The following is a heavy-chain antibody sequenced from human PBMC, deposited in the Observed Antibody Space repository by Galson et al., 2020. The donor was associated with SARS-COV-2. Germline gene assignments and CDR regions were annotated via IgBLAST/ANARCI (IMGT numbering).Heavy chain of an antibody. Sequence: GESLKISCAASGFTFSSYAMSWVRQAPGKGLEWVSAISGSGGSTYYADSVKGRFTISRDNSKNTLYLQMNSLRAEDTAVYYCAKIGAREYSGYDCPQCYWGQGTLVTVSS. J-gene: IGHJ4*02. D-gene: IGHD5-12*01. CDR1: GFTFSSYA. V-gene: IGHV3-23*01. CDR2: ISGSGGST. CDR3: AKIGAREYSGYDCPQCY.